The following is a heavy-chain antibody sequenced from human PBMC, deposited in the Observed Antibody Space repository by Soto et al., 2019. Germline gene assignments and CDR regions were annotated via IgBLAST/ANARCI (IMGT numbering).Heavy chain of an antibody. J-gene: IGHJ4*02. V-gene: IGHV3-23*01. CDR3: VPGSSGTRGEDS. Sequence: EVQLLESGGGLAQPGGSLRLSLAASGLTLSNHPMTWVRQPPGKGLDWVSTVSEYGEFTYYADSVRGRFTISRDNSKNTLYLQLNNLRVEDTAVYYCVPGSSGTRGEDSWGPGVVVTVSS. CDR1: GLTLSNHP. D-gene: IGHD3-10*01. CDR2: VSEYGEFT.